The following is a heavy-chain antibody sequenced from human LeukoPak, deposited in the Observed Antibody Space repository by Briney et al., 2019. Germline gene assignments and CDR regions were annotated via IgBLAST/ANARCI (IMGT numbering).Heavy chain of an antibody. J-gene: IGHJ4*02. CDR3: ARGLTGWFRKLQKFDY. Sequence: SETLSLTCAVYGGSFSGYYWSWIRQPPGKGLEWIGEINHSGSTNYNPSLKSRVTISVDTSKNQFSLKLSSVTAADTAVYYCARGLTGWFRKLQKFDYWGQGTLVTVSS. CDR1: GGSFSGYY. D-gene: IGHD6-19*01. V-gene: IGHV4-34*01. CDR2: INHSGST.